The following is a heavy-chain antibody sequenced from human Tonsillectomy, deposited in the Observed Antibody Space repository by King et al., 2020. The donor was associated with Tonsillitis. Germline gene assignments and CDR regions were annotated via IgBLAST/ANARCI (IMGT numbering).Heavy chain of an antibody. D-gene: IGHD6-19*01. V-gene: IGHV1-46*01. J-gene: IGHJ4*02. CDR1: GYTFTTYY. CDR3: ATEYNGAAVAGREYYFDY. Sequence: VQLVESGAEVKKPGASVKVSCKASGYTFTTYYMHWVRQAPGQGLEWMGIINPSGGSTSYAQKFQGRVTMTRDTSTSTVYMELSSLRSEDTAVYSCATEYNGAAVAGREYYFDYWGQGTLVTVSS. CDR2: INPSGGST.